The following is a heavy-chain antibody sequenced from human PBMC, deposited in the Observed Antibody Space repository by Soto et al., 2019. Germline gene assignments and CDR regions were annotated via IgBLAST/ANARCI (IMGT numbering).Heavy chain of an antibody. Sequence: QVQLQESGPGLVKPSQTLSLTCTVSGGSISSGGYYWSWIRQHPGKGLEWIGYIYYSGSTYYNPSLKSRVTRSVDPSKNQFSLKLSSVTAADTAVYYCARVYGISPASPRVFHYWGQGTLVTVSS. D-gene: IGHD2-8*01. V-gene: IGHV4-31*03. CDR3: ARVYGISPASPRVFHY. CDR2: IYYSGST. CDR1: GGSISSGGYY. J-gene: IGHJ4*02.